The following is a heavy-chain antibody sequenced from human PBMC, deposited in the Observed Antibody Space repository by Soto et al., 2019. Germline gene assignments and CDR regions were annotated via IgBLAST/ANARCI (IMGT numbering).Heavy chain of an antibody. Sequence: QVQLVQSGAEVKKPGSSVNVSCKASGGTFGTSAINWVRQAPGQGLEWVGAFIPLFSSTNYAQKFQARVTITVDESTATAYMELSSLTSEDTAVYYCAREGDYNFDYYSGMDVWGQGTTVIVSS. CDR1: GGTFGTSA. CDR2: FIPLFSST. J-gene: IGHJ6*02. V-gene: IGHV1-69*01. D-gene: IGHD4-17*01. CDR3: AREGDYNFDYYSGMDV.